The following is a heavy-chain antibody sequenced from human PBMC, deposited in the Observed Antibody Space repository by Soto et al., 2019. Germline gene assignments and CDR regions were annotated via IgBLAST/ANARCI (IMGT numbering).Heavy chain of an antibody. J-gene: IGHJ6*02. Sequence: GSLRLSCAASGFTFSSYAMSWVRQAPGKGLEWVSAIRGSGASTFHADSVKGRFSISRDNSKNALFLQMNSLRADDMAVYYCARRVAGTSSYYYYAMDVWGQGTTVTAP. V-gene: IGHV3-23*01. CDR2: IRGSGAST. CDR3: ARRVAGTSSYYYYAMDV. CDR1: GFTFSSYA. D-gene: IGHD6-19*01.